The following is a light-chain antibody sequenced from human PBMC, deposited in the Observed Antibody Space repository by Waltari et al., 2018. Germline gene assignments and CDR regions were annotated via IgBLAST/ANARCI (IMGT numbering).Light chain of an antibody. J-gene: IGKJ1*01. V-gene: IGKV2-28*01. CDR2: MGS. CDR1: QSLLHINGYNY. Sequence: DIVMTQSPLSLPVTPGEPASISCRSSQSLLHINGYNYLDWYLQKPGQSPQLLIYMGSNRASGVPDRFSGSGSGRDFTLKISRVEAEDVGVYYCMQALQTPWTFGQGTKVEI. CDR3: MQALQTPWT.